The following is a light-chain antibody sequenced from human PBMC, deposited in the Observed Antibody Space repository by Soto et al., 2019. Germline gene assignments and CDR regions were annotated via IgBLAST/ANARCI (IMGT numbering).Light chain of an antibody. J-gene: IGKJ1*01. CDR2: KAS. Sequence: DFQMTQSPSTLSAFVGDRVTITCRASQSISVWLAWYQQKPGKAPKLLMYKASSLESGVPSRFSGSGSGTEFTLTISSLQSDDFATYYCQQYDSYPWTCGQGTKVELK. CDR1: QSISVW. CDR3: QQYDSYPWT. V-gene: IGKV1-5*03.